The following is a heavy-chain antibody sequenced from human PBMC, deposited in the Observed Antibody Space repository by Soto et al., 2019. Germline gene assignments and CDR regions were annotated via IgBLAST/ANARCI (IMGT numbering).Heavy chain of an antibody. V-gene: IGHV3-23*01. CDR3: AKALRPSLSFFSYMDV. CDR2: LGGNGFTT. CDR1: GFTFGRYA. D-gene: IGHD2-2*01. J-gene: IGHJ6*03. Sequence: EVQLLESGGGLVQPGGSLRLSCVVSGFTFGRYAMSWVRQAPEKGPEWVAILGGNGFTTYYADSVKGRFTISGDKSKSTLFLQMNSLRADDTGVYYCAKALRPSLSFFSYMDVWGRGTSVTVSS.